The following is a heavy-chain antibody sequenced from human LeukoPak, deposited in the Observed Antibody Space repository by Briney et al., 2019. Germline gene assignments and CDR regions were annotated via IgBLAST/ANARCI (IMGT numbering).Heavy chain of an antibody. D-gene: IGHD3-22*01. CDR3: ARVPGGGYYSYYFDY. CDR2: IYYSGST. CDR1: GGTVSSYY. Sequence: SETLSLTCTVSGGTVSSYYWSWIRQPPGKGLEWIGYIYYSGSTNYNPSLKSRVTISLDTSKNQFSLKLSSVTAADTAVYYCARVPGGGYYSYYFDYWGQGTLVTVSS. J-gene: IGHJ4*02. V-gene: IGHV4-59*02.